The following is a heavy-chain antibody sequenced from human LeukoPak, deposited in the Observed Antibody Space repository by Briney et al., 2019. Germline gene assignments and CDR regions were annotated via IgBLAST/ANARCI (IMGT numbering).Heavy chain of an antibody. Sequence: GESLEISCKASGYTFSTYWIAWVRQMPGKGLEWMGIIYPSDSETRYSPSFQGQVTISVDKSISTAYLQWRSLKASDTAMYYCAGRRAASTIYHYSMDFWGHGTTVIVSS. D-gene: IGHD5/OR15-5a*01. V-gene: IGHV5-51*01. CDR2: IYPSDSET. CDR3: AGRRAASTIYHYSMDF. CDR1: GYTFSTYW. J-gene: IGHJ6*02.